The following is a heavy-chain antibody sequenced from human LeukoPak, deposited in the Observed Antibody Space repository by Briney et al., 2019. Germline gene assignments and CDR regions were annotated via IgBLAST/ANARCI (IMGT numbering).Heavy chain of an antibody. V-gene: IGHV4-38-2*02. CDR2: IFHSAKT. D-gene: IGHD1-7*01. J-gene: IGHJ3*02. CDR3: ARVGYNWNLWFDT. Sequence: SETLSLTCTVSGYSMYSGYYWAWIRQPPGKGLEWIGSIFHSAKTYYNPSLKSRVTISVDASKNQFFLNVNSVTAADTAIYYCARVGYNWNLWFDTWGQGTKVTVSS. CDR1: GYSMYSGYY.